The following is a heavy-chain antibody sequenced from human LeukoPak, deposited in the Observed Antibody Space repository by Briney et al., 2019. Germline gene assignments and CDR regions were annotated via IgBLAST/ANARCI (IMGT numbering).Heavy chain of an antibody. CDR2: IIPLFGIV. J-gene: IGHJ6*02. D-gene: IGHD5-18*01. V-gene: IGHV1-69*02. Sequence: SVKVSCKASGGTFSSHTIGWVRQAPEQGLEWMGRIIPLFGIVNYAQKFQDRVTITADKSTSTAYMEVSSLRSEDTAVYYCARIPSGDVDTAMVMYYHYGMDVWGQGTTVTVSS. CDR3: ARIPSGDVDTAMVMYYHYGMDV. CDR1: GGTFSSHT.